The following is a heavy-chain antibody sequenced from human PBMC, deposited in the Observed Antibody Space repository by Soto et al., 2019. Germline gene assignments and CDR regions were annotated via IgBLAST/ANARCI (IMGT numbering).Heavy chain of an antibody. CDR2: ISSSSYI. D-gene: IGHD6-13*01. Sequence: GGSLRLSCAASGFTFSSYSMNWVRQAPGKGLEWVSSISSSSYIYYADSVKGRFTISRDNAKNSLYLQMNSLRAEDTAVYYCARDRMIAAGIFDYWGQGTLVTVSS. J-gene: IGHJ4*02. CDR1: GFTFSSYS. CDR3: ARDRMIAAGIFDY. V-gene: IGHV3-21*01.